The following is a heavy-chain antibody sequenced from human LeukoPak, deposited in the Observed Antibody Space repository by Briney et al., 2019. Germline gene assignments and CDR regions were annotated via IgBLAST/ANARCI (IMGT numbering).Heavy chain of an antibody. CDR2: IKQDGGEK. Sequence: PGGSLRLSCVASGFAFSNYWMSWVRQAPGKGLEWVANIKQDGGEKYYVDSVKGRFTISRDNAKNSLFLQMNSLRVEDTAVYYCARLGGSYYTYWGQGTLVTVSS. J-gene: IGHJ4*02. D-gene: IGHD1-26*01. CDR1: GFAFSNYW. V-gene: IGHV3-7*01. CDR3: ARLGGSYYTY.